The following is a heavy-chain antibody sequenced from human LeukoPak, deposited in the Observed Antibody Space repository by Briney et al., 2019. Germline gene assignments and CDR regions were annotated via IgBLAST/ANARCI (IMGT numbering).Heavy chain of an antibody. D-gene: IGHD3-10*01. Sequence: PGGSLRLSCAASGFTFSSYSMNWVRQAPGKGLEWVSSISSSSSYIYYADSVKGRFTISRDNSKNTLYLQMNSLRAEDTAVYYCARVFGELSIFDYWGQGTLVTVSS. V-gene: IGHV3-21*01. CDR1: GFTFSSYS. CDR3: ARVFGELSIFDY. J-gene: IGHJ4*02. CDR2: ISSSSSYI.